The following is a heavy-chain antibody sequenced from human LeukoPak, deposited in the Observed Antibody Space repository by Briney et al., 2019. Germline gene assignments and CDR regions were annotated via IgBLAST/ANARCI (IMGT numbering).Heavy chain of an antibody. CDR2: IYYSGST. CDR3: ARARSGHSRVGFQH. CDR1: GGSISSSSYY. J-gene: IGHJ1*01. Sequence: SETLSLTCTVSGGSISSSSYYWGWIRRPPGKGLEWIGNIYYSGSTYYNPSLKSRVTISVDTSKNQFSLKLSSVTAADTAVYYCARARSGHSRVGFQHWGQGTLVTVSS. V-gene: IGHV4-39*01. D-gene: IGHD5-12*01.